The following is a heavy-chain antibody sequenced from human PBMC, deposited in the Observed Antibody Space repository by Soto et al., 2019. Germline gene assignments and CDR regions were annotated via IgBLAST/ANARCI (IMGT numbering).Heavy chain of an antibody. Sequence: QVQLVESGGGVVQPGRSLRLSCAASGFTFSSYAMHWVRQAPGKGLEWVAVISYDGSNKYYADSVKGRFTISRDNSKNTLYLQMNGLRAEDTAVYYCARDLVATSSFYYYYYGMDVWGQGTTVTVSS. CDR1: GFTFSSYA. J-gene: IGHJ6*02. D-gene: IGHD5-12*01. V-gene: IGHV3-30-3*01. CDR2: ISYDGSNK. CDR3: ARDLVATSSFYYYYYGMDV.